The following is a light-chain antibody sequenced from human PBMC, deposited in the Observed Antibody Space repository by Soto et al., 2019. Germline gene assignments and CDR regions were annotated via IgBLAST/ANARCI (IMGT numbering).Light chain of an antibody. V-gene: IGKV1-39*01. CDR3: QLTYTTPALT. J-gene: IGKJ4*01. CDR2: GAS. CDR1: QTISIF. Sequence: DIQMTQSPSSLSASVGDRVTITCRSNQTISIFLNWYQHKPGNAPKLLIFGASNMSRGVPSRFSGSVSGTDFTLTISSLQPEDFATYFCQLTYTTPALTFGGGTKVEIK.